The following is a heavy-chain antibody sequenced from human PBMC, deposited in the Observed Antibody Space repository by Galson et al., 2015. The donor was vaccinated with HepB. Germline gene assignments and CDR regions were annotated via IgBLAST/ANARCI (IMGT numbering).Heavy chain of an antibody. Sequence: SLRLSCAASGFIFSSFGLHWVRQAPGKGLEWVAVIWYDGTNKYYADSVKGRFTISRDNSQKTLYLKMSSLRPGDTAVDYCTRDSFYFDYRGGPDYWGRGTLVTVSS. J-gene: IGHJ4*02. CDR3: TRDSFYFDYRGGPDY. CDR1: GFIFSSFG. V-gene: IGHV3-33*08. CDR2: IWYDGTNK. D-gene: IGHD2-15*01.